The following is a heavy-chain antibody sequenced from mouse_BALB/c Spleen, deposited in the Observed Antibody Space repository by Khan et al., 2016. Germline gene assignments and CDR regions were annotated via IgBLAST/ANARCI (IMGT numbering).Heavy chain of an antibody. J-gene: IGHJ4*01. D-gene: IGHD2-14*01. CDR1: GYTFTSYW. CDR2: INPSTGYT. CDR3: AREEVRRVYYYAMDY. Sequence: QVQLQQSGAGLAKPGASVKMSCKASGYTFTSYWMHWVKQRPGQGLEWIGYINPSTGYTEYNQKFKDKATLTADKSSSTAYMQLSSLTSEDSAVYYCAREEVRRVYYYAMDYWGQGTSVTVSS. V-gene: IGHV1-7*01.